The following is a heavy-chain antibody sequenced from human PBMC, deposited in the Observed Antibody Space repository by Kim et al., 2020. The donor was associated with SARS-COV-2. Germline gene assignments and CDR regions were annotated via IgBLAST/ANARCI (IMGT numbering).Heavy chain of an antibody. CDR2: ISWNSGSI. V-gene: IGHV3-9*01. CDR3: AKDIADYYYYGMDV. CDR1: GFTFDDYA. Sequence: GGSLRLSCAASGFTFDDYAMHWVRQAPGKGLEWVSGISWNSGSIGYADSVKGRFTISRDNAKNSLYLQMNSLRAEDTALYYCAKDIADYYYYGMDVCGQGTTVTVSS. J-gene: IGHJ6*02.